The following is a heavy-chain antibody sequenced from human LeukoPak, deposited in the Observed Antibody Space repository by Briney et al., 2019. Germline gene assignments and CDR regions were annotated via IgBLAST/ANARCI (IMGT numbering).Heavy chain of an antibody. Sequence: GASVKVSCKASGYTFTGYYIHWGRQAPGQGLEWMGWINPNSGGTNYAQKFQGRVTMTRDTSISTAYMELSRLRSDDTAVYYCARARGYCSGGSCYLRDYWGREPWSPSPQ. CDR2: INPNSGGT. V-gene: IGHV1-2*02. CDR3: ARARGYCSGGSCYLRDY. D-gene: IGHD2-15*01. CDR1: GYTFTGYY. J-gene: IGHJ4*02.